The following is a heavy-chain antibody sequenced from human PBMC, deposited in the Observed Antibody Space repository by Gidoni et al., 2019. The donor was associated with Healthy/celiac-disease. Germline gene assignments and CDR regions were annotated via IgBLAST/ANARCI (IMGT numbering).Heavy chain of an antibody. CDR3: ARVPLRNWGYWKNQGPDV. V-gene: IGHV3-20*01. CDR2: INWNGGST. CDR1: GFTFEDYG. D-gene: IGHD7-27*01. Sequence: EVQLVESGGGVVRPGGSLRLSCAASGFTFEDYGMSWVRQAPGKGLDWVSGINWNGGSTGYADSVKGRFTISRDNAKNSLYLQMNSLRAEDTALYHCARVPLRNWGYWKNQGPDVWGQGTTVTVSS. J-gene: IGHJ6*02.